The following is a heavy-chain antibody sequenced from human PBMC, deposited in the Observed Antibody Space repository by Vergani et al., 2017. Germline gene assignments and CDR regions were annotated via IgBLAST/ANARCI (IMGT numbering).Heavy chain of an antibody. D-gene: IGHD6-6*01. J-gene: IGHJ4*02. V-gene: IGHV3-23*01. CDR1: GFTFSSYA. CDR3: AKDENGDSSSSSFDY. CDR2: ISGSGGST. Sequence: EVQLLESGGGLVQPGGSLRLSCAASGFTFSSYAMSWVRQAPGKGLEWVSAISGSGGSTYYADSVKGRFTISRDNSKNTLYLQMNSLRAEDTVVYYCAKDENGDSSSSSFDYWGQGTLVTVSS.